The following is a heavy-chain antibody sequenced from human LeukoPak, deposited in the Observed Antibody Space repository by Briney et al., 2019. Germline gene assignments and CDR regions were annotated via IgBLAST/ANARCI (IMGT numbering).Heavy chain of an antibody. J-gene: IGHJ4*02. CDR1: GYTFSNFG. CDR3: ARDGTSTDDY. D-gene: IGHD2-2*01. V-gene: IGHV1-18*01. Sequence: ASVKVSCKTSGYTFSNFGINWVQQAPGQGLEWMAWISGNNDNPNYGQKFQGRFTVTTDSSTSTAYMELRNLRSDDTAVYYCARDGTSTDDYWGQGTLVTVSS. CDR2: ISGNNDNP.